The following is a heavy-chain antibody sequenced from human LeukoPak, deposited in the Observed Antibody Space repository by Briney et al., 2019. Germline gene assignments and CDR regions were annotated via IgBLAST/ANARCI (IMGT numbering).Heavy chain of an antibody. CDR3: ARGAYYSGSGLPFDP. CDR2: IYTSGST. D-gene: IGHD3-10*01. J-gene: IGHJ5*02. CDR1: GGSISSYY. Sequence: SETLSLTCTVSGGSISSYYWSWIRQPAGKGLEWIGRIYTSGSTNYNPSLKSRVTISVDTSKNQFSLKLSSVTAADTAVYYCARGAYYSGSGLPFDPWGQGTLVTVSS. V-gene: IGHV4-4*07.